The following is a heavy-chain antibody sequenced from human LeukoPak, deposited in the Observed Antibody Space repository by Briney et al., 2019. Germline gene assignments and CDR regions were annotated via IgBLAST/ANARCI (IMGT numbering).Heavy chain of an antibody. V-gene: IGHV4-34*01. CDR1: GASFSDYY. D-gene: IGHD3-16*01. CDR2: INRSGST. CDR3: ASITFGGVLDY. J-gene: IGHJ4*02. Sequence: SETLSLTCVVYGASFSDYYWTWIRQPPGKGLEWIGEINRSGSTNYNPPLRSRVTLSVDTSKKQFSLNLNSVTAADTAVYYCASITFGGVLDYWGQGTLVTVSS.